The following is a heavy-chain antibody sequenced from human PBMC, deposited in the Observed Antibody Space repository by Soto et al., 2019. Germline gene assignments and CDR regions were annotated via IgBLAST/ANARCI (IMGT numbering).Heavy chain of an antibody. CDR3: ARLCRIVRMVYAIGGAFDI. J-gene: IGHJ3*02. D-gene: IGHD2-8*01. CDR1: GGSISSSSYY. CDR2: IYYSGST. V-gene: IGHV4-39*01. Sequence: QLQLQESGPGLVKPSETLSLTCTVSGGSISSSSYYWGWIRQPPGKGLEWIGSIYYSGSTYYNPSLKSRVTISVDTSKNQFSLKLSSVTAADTAVYYCARLCRIVRMVYAIGGAFDIWGQGTMVTVSS.